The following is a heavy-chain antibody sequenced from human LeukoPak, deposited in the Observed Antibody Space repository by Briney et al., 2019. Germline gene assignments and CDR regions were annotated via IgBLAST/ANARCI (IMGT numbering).Heavy chain of an antibody. Sequence: GGSLRLSCVASRFTFSNYWMSWVRQAPGKGLEWVSSISSSSSYIYYADSVKGRFTISRDNAKNSLYLQMNSLRAEDTAVYYCAREYDDFWSGYYFDYWGQGTLVTVSS. J-gene: IGHJ4*02. CDR2: ISSSSSYI. CDR3: AREYDDFWSGYYFDY. V-gene: IGHV3-21*01. D-gene: IGHD3-3*01. CDR1: RFTFSNYW.